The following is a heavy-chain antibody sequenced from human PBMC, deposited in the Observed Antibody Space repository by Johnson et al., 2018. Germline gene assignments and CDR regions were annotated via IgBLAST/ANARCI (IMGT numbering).Heavy chain of an antibody. V-gene: IGHV3-30*03. Sequence: QVQLVQCGGGVVQPGRSLRLSCAASGFTFSSYGMHWVRQAPGKGLEWVAVISYDGSNKYYADPVKGRFTISRDNSKNTLYLQLNSLSAEETAVYYCARDEDVLLWFGESLNAFDIWGQGTMVTVSS. CDR1: GFTFSSYG. J-gene: IGHJ3*02. CDR3: ARDEDVLLWFGESLNAFDI. D-gene: IGHD3-10*01. CDR2: ISYDGSNK.